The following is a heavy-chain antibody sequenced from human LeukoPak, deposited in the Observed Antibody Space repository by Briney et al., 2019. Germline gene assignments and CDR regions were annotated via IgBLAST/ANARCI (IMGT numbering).Heavy chain of an antibody. J-gene: IGHJ6*02. CDR3: ARDHTETSSLNFRNYYYYGMDI. CDR2: IYYSGST. V-gene: IGHV4-31*03. CDR1: GGSIRSGDYS. D-gene: IGHD4-4*01. Sequence: SQTLSLTCTVSGGSIRSGDYSWNWIRQHPGKGLEWIGYIYYSGSTYYNPSLMSRVTMSVDTSKNQFSLKLSSVTAADTAIYYCARDHTETSSLNFRNYYYYGMDIWGQGTTVIVSS.